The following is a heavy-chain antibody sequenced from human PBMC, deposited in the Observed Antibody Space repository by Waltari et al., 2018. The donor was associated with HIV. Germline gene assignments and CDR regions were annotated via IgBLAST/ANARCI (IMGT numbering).Heavy chain of an antibody. D-gene: IGHD3-22*01. Sequence: QLQLQESGPGLVKPSETLSLPCTVSGGSIKSRSYYWGWIRQPPGEGLEWIGTIFYSGTSYFNPSLKSRVNISVDTSRNQFSLKLRSLTAADTAVYYCATGMFTSGYYYAPFDFWGQGNLVTVSS. V-gene: IGHV4-39*01. CDR3: ATGMFTSGYYYAPFDF. CDR2: IFYSGTS. CDR1: GGSIKSRSYY. J-gene: IGHJ4*02.